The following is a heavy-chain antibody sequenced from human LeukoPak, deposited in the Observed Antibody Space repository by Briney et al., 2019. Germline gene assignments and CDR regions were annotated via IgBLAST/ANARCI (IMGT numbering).Heavy chain of an antibody. CDR1: GFTFDDYA. J-gene: IGHJ3*02. CDR2: ISWNSGTI. CDR3: AKDVTRTGAFDI. V-gene: IGHV3-9*01. D-gene: IGHD1-7*01. Sequence: PGRSLRLSCAASGFTFDDYAMHWVRHAPGKGLEWVSGISWNSGTIGYADSVKGRFTISRNNAKNSLYLQMHSLRAEDTAFYFCAKDVTRTGAFDIWGQGTMVTVSS.